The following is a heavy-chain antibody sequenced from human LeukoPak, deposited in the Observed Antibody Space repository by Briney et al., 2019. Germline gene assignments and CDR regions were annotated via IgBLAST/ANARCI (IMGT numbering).Heavy chain of an antibody. CDR2: IYSGGST. V-gene: IGHV3-66*01. CDR3: ARERGFTAMVAY. Sequence: GGSLRLSCAASGFTVSSNYMSWVCQAPGKGLEWVSVIYSGGSTYYADSVKGRFTISRDNSKNTLYLQMNSLRAEDTAVYYCARERGFTAMVAYWGQGTLVTVSS. D-gene: IGHD5-18*01. J-gene: IGHJ4*02. CDR1: GFTVSSNY.